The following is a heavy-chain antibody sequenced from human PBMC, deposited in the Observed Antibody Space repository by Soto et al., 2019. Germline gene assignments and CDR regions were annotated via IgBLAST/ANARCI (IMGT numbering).Heavy chain of an antibody. Sequence: VASVKVSCKASGGTFSGHAISWVRQAPGQGLEWMGGIIPIFGTANYAQKFQGRVTITADKSTSTAYMELSSLRSEDTAVYYCARGAVLRFLEWLSSGVWFDPWGQGTLVTVSS. CDR2: IIPIFGTA. D-gene: IGHD3-3*01. CDR1: GGTFSGHA. J-gene: IGHJ5*02. CDR3: ARGAVLRFLEWLSSGVWFDP. V-gene: IGHV1-69*06.